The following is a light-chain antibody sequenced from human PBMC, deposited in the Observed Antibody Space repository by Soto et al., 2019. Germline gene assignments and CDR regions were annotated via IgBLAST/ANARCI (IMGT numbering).Light chain of an antibody. CDR3: QKYNGAEWA. CDR1: QGRSNY. V-gene: IGKV1-27*01. J-gene: IGKJ1*01. CDR2: SAS. Sequence: DIQMTQSPSSLTASVRDRVTISCRASQGRSNYLVWYQQKPGQVPKLLIYSASTLHSGGPSRFSDSGTGTDFTHTNSSRQPENVATYYCQKYNGAEWAFDEAPEVEIK.